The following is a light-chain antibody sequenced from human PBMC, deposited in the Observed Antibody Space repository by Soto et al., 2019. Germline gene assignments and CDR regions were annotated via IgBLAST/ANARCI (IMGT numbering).Light chain of an antibody. CDR2: EVR. V-gene: IGLV2-14*01. CDR1: MRDVGAYNL. Sequence: QSVLTQPASVSGSPGQSITISCAGTMRDVGAYNLVSWYQQHPGRAPQLIIYEVRNRPSGVPDRFSGSKSGNTASLTVSGLQAEDEADYYCTSYATGDTFPFGGGTKLTVL. CDR3: TSYATGDTFP. J-gene: IGLJ2*01.